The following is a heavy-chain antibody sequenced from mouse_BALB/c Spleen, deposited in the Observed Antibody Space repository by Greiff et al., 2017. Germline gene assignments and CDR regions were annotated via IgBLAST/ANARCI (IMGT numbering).Heavy chain of an antibody. CDR2: INPGSGGT. D-gene: IGHD1-2*01. CDR3: ARREGLLRLPLFDY. J-gene: IGHJ2*01. V-gene: IGHV1-54*01. Sequence: VKLMESGAELVRPGTSVKVSCKASGYAFTNYLIEWVKQRPGQGLEWIGVINPGSGGTNYNEKFKGKATLTADKSSSTAYMQLSSLTSDDSAVYFCARREGLLRLPLFDYWGQGTTLTVSS. CDR1: GYAFTNYL.